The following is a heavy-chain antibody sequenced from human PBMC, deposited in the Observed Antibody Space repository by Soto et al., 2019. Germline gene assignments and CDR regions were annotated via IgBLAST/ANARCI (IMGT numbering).Heavy chain of an antibody. CDR2: IYWDDDN. CDR1: GFSLSTDGVG. D-gene: IGHD3-10*01. J-gene: IGHJ4*02. Sequence: QITLKESGPALVKPTQTLTLTCNVSGFSLSTDGVGVGWIRQPPGKALEWLALIYWDDDNRYRPSLRSRLTITKHTSKNQVVLTMTNMDPVDTATYYCARRDYYASGSLTFDSWGQGTLVTVSS. CDR3: ARRDYYASGSLTFDS. V-gene: IGHV2-5*02.